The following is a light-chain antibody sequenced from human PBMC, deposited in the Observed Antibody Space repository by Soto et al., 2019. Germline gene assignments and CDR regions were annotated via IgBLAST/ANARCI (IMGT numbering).Light chain of an antibody. J-gene: IGKJ1*01. CDR2: DAS. V-gene: IGKV3-15*01. CDR1: QSLRSG. CDR3: QQYNNWPQT. Sequence: TMMRQSPDTLSVSLGERATLSCRTSQSLRSGLAWYQQKPGQAPRLLIYDASTRATGIPARFSGSGSGTDFTLTISGLQSEDFAVYYCQQYNNWPQTFGQGTKVDIK.